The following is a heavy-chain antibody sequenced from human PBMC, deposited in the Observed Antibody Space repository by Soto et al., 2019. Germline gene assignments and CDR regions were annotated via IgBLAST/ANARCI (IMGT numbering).Heavy chain of an antibody. V-gene: IGHV3-21*01. D-gene: IGHD3-22*01. Sequence: GGSLRLSCAASGFTFSSYSMNWVRQAPGKGLEWVSSISSSSSYIYYADSVKGRFTISRDNAKNSLYLQMNSLRAEDTAVYYCARDQFRDSSHYGMDVWGQGTTVTVSS. J-gene: IGHJ6*02. CDR3: ARDQFRDSSHYGMDV. CDR2: ISSSSSYI. CDR1: GFTFSSYS.